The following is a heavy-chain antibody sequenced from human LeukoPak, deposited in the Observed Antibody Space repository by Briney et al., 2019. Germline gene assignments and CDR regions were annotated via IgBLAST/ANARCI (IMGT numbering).Heavy chain of an antibody. CDR3: ARGYGDSRVHYYYGMDV. CDR2: ISYDGSNK. D-gene: IGHD4-17*01. Sequence: PGGPLRLSCAASGFTFSSYGMHWVRQAPGKGLEWVAVISYDGSNKGYADSVKGRFTLSRDNSKNTLYLQMNSLRAEDTAVYYCARGYGDSRVHYYYGMDVWGQGTAVTVSS. J-gene: IGHJ6*02. V-gene: IGHV3-30*03. CDR1: GFTFSSYG.